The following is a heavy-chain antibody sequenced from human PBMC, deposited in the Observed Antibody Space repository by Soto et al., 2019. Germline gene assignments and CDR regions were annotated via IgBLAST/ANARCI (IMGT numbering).Heavy chain of an antibody. CDR3: AGEVGGNGLHL. V-gene: IGHV1-69*12. J-gene: IGHJ5*02. D-gene: IGHD1-26*01. CDR2: IIPMFGVA. CDR1: GGTVKNYG. Sequence: QVQLVQSGAEVKKPGSSVRVSCRTSGGTVKNYGFSWVRQAPGQGLEWVGGIIPMFGVANYGQIFQGRLTITADESTNTAYLDLRSLKSEDTSLYYCAGEVGGNGLHLCGQGTQVTVSS.